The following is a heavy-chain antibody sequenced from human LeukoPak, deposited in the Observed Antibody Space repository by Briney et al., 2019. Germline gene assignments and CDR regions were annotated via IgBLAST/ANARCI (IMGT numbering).Heavy chain of an antibody. CDR1: GGTFSSYA. J-gene: IGHJ5*02. CDR2: IIPIFGTA. D-gene: IGHD3-22*01. Sequence: ASVKVSCKASGGTFSSYAISWVRQAPGQGLEWMGGIIPIFGTANYAQKFQGRVTITADESTSTAYMELSSLRSEDTAVYYCARELRDLYYYDSSGPWGQGTLVTVSS. CDR3: ARELRDLYYYDSSGP. V-gene: IGHV1-69*13.